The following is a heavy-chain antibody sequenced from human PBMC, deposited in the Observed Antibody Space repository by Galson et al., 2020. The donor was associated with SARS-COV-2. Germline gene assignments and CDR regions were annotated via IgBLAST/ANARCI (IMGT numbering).Heavy chain of an antibody. CDR1: GGSISSGIYA. V-gene: IGHV4-30-2*01. CDR2: IYPSGSS. CDR3: ARDYSDYKGPVY. Sequence: SETLSLTCGVSGGSISSGIYAWSWIRQPPGKGLEWIAYIYPSGSSHYNPSFKGRATISLDSSKNQFSLELTSVTAADTAMYYCARDYSDYKGPVYWGQGTLVTVSS. J-gene: IGHJ4*02. D-gene: IGHD5-12*01.